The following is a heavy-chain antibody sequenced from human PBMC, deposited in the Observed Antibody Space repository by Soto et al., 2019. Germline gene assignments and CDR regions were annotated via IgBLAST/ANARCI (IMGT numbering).Heavy chain of an antibody. Sequence: QVQLVQSGAEVKKPGASVKVSCKASGYTFTSYYMHWVRQAPGQGLEWMGIINPSGDSTSYAQKFQAEVTMTRHTPTSTVYMELSSLRSEDTAVYYCARSYYDYVWGSYRSGNFESCGQGTLVTVSS. D-gene: IGHD3-16*02. J-gene: IGHJ4*02. V-gene: IGHV1-46*01. CDR1: GYTFTSYY. CDR3: ARSYYDYVWGSYRSGNFES. CDR2: INPSGDST.